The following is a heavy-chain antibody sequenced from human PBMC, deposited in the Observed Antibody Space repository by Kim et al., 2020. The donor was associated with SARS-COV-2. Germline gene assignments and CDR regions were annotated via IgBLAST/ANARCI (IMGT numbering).Heavy chain of an antibody. CDR3: ARRPQWLPPHAFDI. CDR2: IYYSGST. D-gene: IGHD6-19*01. CDR1: GGSISSSSYY. J-gene: IGHJ3*02. V-gene: IGHV4-39*01. Sequence: SETLSLTCTVSGGSISSSSYYWGWIRQPPGKGLEWIGSIYYSGSTYYNPSLKSRVTISVDTSKNQFSLKLSSVTAADTAVYYCARRPQWLPPHAFDIWGQGTMVTVSS.